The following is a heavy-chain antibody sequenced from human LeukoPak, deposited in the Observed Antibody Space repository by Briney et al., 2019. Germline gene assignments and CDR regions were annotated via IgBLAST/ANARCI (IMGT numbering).Heavy chain of an antibody. J-gene: IGHJ4*02. Sequence: GGSLRLSCAAPGFTFSSYGMHWVRKAPGKGLDWVAVISNDGSKKYYADSVKGRFTISRDNSKNTLSLQVSSLRTEDTAVYYCAKDRYSYAFEYSDSWGQGTLVTVSS. V-gene: IGHV3-30*18. CDR2: ISNDGSKK. CDR3: AKDRYSYAFEYSDS. D-gene: IGHD5-18*01. CDR1: GFTFSSYG.